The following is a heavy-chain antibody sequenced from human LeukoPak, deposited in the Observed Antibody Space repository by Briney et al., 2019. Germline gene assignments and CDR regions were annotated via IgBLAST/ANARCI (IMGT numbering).Heavy chain of an antibody. J-gene: IGHJ6*02. CDR3: ARGADTRTYYDFWSGYLRTPYYYYGMDV. CDR1: GGSFSGYY. D-gene: IGHD3-3*01. V-gene: IGHV4-34*01. Sequence: SETLSLTCAVYGGSFSGYYWSWIRQPPGKGLEWIGEINHSGSTNYNPSLKSRVTISVDTSKNQFSLKLSSVTAADTAVYYCARGADTRTYYDFWSGYLRTPYYYYGMDVWGQGTTVTVSS. CDR2: INHSGST.